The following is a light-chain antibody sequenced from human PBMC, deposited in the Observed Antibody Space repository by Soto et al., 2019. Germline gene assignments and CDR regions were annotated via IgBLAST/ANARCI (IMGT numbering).Light chain of an antibody. CDR3: LQFNGFPLT. Sequence: IQLTQSPSSLSASVGDRVTITCRAGQDIGSALAWYQQRPGKAPKLLLYDASNLEAGVPSRFSGSGSVTDCILTLPSLRPEDFATYYCLQFNGFPLTFGGGTKVQIK. J-gene: IGKJ4*02. CDR2: DAS. V-gene: IGKV1-13*02. CDR1: QDIGSA.